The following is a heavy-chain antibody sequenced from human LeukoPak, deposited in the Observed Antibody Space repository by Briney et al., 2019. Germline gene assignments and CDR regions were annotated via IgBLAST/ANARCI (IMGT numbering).Heavy chain of an antibody. V-gene: IGHV3-23*01. CDR2: ITGSGGST. D-gene: IGHD6-19*01. Sequence: QTGGSLRLSCAASGFTFRNYVMSWVRQAPGKGLEWVSAITGSGGSTYYADSVKGRFTISRDNSKNTLYLQMNSLRAEDTAVYYCARDPYSSGSFDYWGQGTLVTVSS. CDR3: ARDPYSSGSFDY. J-gene: IGHJ4*02. CDR1: GFTFRNYV.